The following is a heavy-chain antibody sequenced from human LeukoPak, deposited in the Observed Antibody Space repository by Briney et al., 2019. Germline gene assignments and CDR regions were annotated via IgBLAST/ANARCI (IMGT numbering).Heavy chain of an antibody. J-gene: IGHJ5*02. CDR1: GYTFTGYY. CDR2: INPNSGGT. Sequence: ASVKVSCKASGYTFTGYYMHWVRQAPGQGLEWMGWINPNSGGTNYAQKFQGRVTMTRDTSISTAYMELSRLRSDDTAVYYCARNHYDILTGLLNWFDPWGQGTLVTVSS. CDR3: ARNHYDILTGLLNWFDP. V-gene: IGHV1-2*02. D-gene: IGHD3-9*01.